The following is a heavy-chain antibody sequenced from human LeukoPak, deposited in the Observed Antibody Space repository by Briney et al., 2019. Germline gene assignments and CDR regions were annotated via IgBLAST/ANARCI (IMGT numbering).Heavy chain of an antibody. J-gene: IGHJ4*02. CDR2: MNPNSGNT. CDR1: GYTFTSYG. CDR3: ARGQFNYYDSSGSENLGGVDY. Sequence: ASVKVSCKASGYTFTSYGINWVRQATGQGLEWMGWMNPNSGNTGYAQKFQGRVTMTRNTSISTAYMELSSLRSEDTAVYYCARGQFNYYDSSGSENLGGVDYWGQGTLVTVSS. D-gene: IGHD3-22*01. V-gene: IGHV1-8*02.